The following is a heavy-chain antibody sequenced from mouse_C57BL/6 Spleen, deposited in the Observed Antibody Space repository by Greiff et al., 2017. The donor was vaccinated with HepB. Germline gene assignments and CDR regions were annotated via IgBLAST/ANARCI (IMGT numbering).Heavy chain of an antibody. CDR2: IHPNSGST. CDR3: GAYYNRAFDDFDY. CDR1: GYTFTSYW. D-gene: IGHD2-12*01. V-gene: IGHV1-64*01. J-gene: IGHJ2*01. Sequence: VQLQQPGAELVKPGASVKLSCTASGYTFTSYWLHWVKQRPGQGLEWIGMIHPNSGSTNYNEKFKSKATLTVDKSSTTAYMQLSSLTSEDTAVYDCGAYYNRAFDDFDYWGQGTTLTVSS.